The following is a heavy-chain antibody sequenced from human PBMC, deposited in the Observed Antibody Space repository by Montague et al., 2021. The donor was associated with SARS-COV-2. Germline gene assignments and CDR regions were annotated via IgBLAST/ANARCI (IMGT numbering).Heavy chain of an antibody. Sequence: TLSLTCTVSGGSVSSRSHFWSWIRQPAGKGLEWIGHIYATGSAKYNPSLESRVTISVDTSNNQFSLRLNSVTAADTAVYYCTRVVVVVPASPAPTLFDPWGRESWSPSPQ. D-gene: IGHD2-15*01. CDR1: GGSVSSRSHF. CDR3: TRVVVVVPASPAPTLFDP. J-gene: IGHJ5*02. CDR2: IYATGSA. V-gene: IGHV4-61*09.